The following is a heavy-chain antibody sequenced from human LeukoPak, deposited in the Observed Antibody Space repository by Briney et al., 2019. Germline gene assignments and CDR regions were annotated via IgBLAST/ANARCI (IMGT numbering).Heavy chain of an antibody. Sequence: EPSETLSLTCAVYGGSFSGYYWSWIRQPPGKGLEWIGEINHSGSTNYNPSLKSRVTISVDTSKNQFSLKLSSVTAADTAMYYCVRGQWNSIYYFDSWGQGTLVTVSS. V-gene: IGHV4-34*01. CDR3: VRGQWNSIYYFDS. J-gene: IGHJ4*02. CDR1: GGSFSGYY. D-gene: IGHD2/OR15-2a*01. CDR2: INHSGST.